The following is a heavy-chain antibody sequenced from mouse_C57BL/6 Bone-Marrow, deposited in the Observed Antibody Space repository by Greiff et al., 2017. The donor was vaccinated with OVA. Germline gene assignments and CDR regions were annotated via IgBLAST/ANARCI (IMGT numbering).Heavy chain of an antibody. D-gene: IGHD2-3*01. CDR2: IYPRSGST. CDR3: ASNDGYYFAWFAY. J-gene: IGHJ3*01. Sequence: VQLQQSGAELARPGASVKLSCKASGYTFTSYGISWVKQRTGQGLEWIGEIYPRSGSTYYNEKFKGKATLTADKSSSTAYMELRSLTSEDSAVYFCASNDGYYFAWFAYWGQGTLVTVSA. V-gene: IGHV1-81*01. CDR1: GYTFTSYG.